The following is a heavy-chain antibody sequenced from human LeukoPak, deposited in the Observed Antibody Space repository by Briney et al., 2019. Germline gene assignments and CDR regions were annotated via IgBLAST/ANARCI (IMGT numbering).Heavy chain of an antibody. CDR2: IRYDGSNK. Sequence: GGPLRLSCAASKFTFSSYGMHWVRQAPGKGLEWVAFIRYDGSNKSYADSVKGRFTISRDNSKNTLDLQMSSLRAEDTAVYYCAKDPSYTAAGIDYWGQGTLVTVSS. CDR3: AKDPSYTAAGIDY. J-gene: IGHJ4*02. V-gene: IGHV3-30*02. D-gene: IGHD6-13*01. CDR1: KFTFSSYG.